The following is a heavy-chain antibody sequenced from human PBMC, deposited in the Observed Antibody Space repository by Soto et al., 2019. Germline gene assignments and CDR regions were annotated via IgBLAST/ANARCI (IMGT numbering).Heavy chain of an antibody. CDR3: ARRDIQGPIDY. V-gene: IGHV4-28*01. CDR1: GYSISSSNW. J-gene: IGHJ4*02. CDR2: IYYSGTT. Sequence: SETLSLTCAVSGYSISSSNWWGWIRQPPGKGLEWIGYIYYSGTTYYNPSLKSRVTMSVDTSKNQFSLKLTSVTAVDTAVYYCARRDIQGPIDYCGQGTLATVSS.